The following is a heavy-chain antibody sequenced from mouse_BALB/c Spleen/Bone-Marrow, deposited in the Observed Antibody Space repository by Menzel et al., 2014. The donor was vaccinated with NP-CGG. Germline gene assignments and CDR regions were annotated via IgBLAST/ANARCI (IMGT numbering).Heavy chain of an antibody. J-gene: IGHJ3*01. CDR3: ARDSDWFAY. Sequence: EVMLVESGGGLVQPGGSLRLSCATSGFTFTDNYMTWVRQPPGKALEWLGFIRNKANGYTTEYSASVKGRFTISRDNSQSILYLQMNPLRAEDSATYYCARDSDWFAYWGQGTLVTVSA. V-gene: IGHV7-3*02. CDR1: GFTFTDNY. CDR2: IRNKANGYTT.